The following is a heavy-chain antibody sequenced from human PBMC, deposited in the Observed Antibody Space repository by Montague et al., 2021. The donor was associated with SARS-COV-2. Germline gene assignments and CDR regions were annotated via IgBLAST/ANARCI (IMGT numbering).Heavy chain of an antibody. Sequence: SETLSLTCAVYGASISGYYCTRIPPSHSNALESIAEINHIRTYYYKSNTASRSRVTKPVNTSKSQFSLKISYVIAADTGVYYCARWDPQTLTLIGLRGKSAFDSWGQGTLVTVSS. CDR2: INHIRTY. D-gene: IGHD4-23*01. CDR3: ARWDPQTLTLIGLRGKSAFDS. CDR1: GASISGYY. J-gene: IGHJ5*01. V-gene: IGHV4-34*01.